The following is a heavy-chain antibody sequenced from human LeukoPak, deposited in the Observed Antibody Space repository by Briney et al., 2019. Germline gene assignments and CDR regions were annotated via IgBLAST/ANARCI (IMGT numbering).Heavy chain of an antibody. CDR2: LDPEDGET. J-gene: IGHJ4*02. CDR1: GYTLAELS. Sequence: ASVKVSCEVSGYTLAELSMHWVRQAPGKGLEGRGGLDPEDGETIYAQKFQGRVTMTEDTSTDTAYMELSSLRSEDTAVYYCATATIFGVAFFDYWGQGTLVTVSS. D-gene: IGHD3-3*01. CDR3: ATATIFGVAFFDY. V-gene: IGHV1-24*01.